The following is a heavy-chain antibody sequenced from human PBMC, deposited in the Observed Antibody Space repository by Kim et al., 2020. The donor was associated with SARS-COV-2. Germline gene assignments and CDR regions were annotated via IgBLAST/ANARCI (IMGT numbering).Heavy chain of an antibody. J-gene: IGHJ4*02. CDR1: GYTFTSYA. Sequence: ASVKVSCKASGYTFTSYAMNWVRHAPGQGLEWMGWINTNTGNPTYAQGFTGRFVFSLDTSVSTAYLQISSLKAEDTAVYYCAREGYSSGWYGGDYWGQGTLVTVSS. V-gene: IGHV7-4-1*02. CDR2: INTNTGNP. CDR3: AREGYSSGWYGGDY. D-gene: IGHD6-19*01.